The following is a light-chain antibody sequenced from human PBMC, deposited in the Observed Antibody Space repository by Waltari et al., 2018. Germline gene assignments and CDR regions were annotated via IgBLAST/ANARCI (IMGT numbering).Light chain of an antibody. Sequence: QSALTQPASVSGSPGQSITISCTGTSSDVGAYDYVSWYQQHPGKAPKLIIYDVTNRPSGVSIRFSGSKSGNTASLTISGLQSEDEADYYCNSHTSVSTLVVGTGTTVTVI. CDR3: NSHTSVSTLV. J-gene: IGLJ1*01. V-gene: IGLV2-14*03. CDR2: DVT. CDR1: SSDVGAYDY.